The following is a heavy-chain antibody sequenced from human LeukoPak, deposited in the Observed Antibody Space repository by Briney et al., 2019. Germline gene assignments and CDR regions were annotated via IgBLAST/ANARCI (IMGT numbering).Heavy chain of an antibody. Sequence: GGSLTLSCTASGPTFSSYSMNWDRHPPGNGLGWDSSIRTSSSPINYADTAKGRFTISRDNAKNSLYLRMTSLRAEDTAVYYCARDTYYYDSSGYFNWFDPWGQGTLVTVSS. V-gene: IGHV3-48*01. D-gene: IGHD3-22*01. CDR1: GPTFSSYS. CDR2: IRTSSSPI. J-gene: IGHJ5*02. CDR3: ARDTYYYDSSGYFNWFDP.